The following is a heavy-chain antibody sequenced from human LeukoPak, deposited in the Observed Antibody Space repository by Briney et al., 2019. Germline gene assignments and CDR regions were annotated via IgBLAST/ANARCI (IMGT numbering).Heavy chain of an antibody. D-gene: IGHD3-22*01. CDR1: GFTFSSYG. CDR3: ARDLPNYYDSSSPGAFDI. Sequence: GGSLRLSCAASGFTFSSYGMHWVRQAPGKGLEWVAVIWYDGSNKYYADSVKGRFTISRDNSKNTLYLQMNSLRAEDTAVYYCARDLPNYYDSSSPGAFDIWGQGTMVTVSS. V-gene: IGHV3-33*01. CDR2: IWYDGSNK. J-gene: IGHJ3*02.